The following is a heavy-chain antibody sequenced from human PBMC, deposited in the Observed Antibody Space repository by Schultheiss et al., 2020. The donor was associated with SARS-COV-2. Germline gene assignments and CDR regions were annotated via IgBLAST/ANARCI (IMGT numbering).Heavy chain of an antibody. CDR3: AKEQPTGMYFPVVD. Sequence: GGSLRLTCAASGFTFSSYSMNWVRQAPGKGLEWVTSISSSSSYIYYSYSVKGRFTISRDNAKNALYLQMNSLRAEDTAVYYSAKEQPTGMYFPVVDWGQGTLVTVSS. CDR2: ISSSSSYI. CDR1: GFTFSSYS. D-gene: IGHD1-1*01. V-gene: IGHV3-21*01. J-gene: IGHJ4*02.